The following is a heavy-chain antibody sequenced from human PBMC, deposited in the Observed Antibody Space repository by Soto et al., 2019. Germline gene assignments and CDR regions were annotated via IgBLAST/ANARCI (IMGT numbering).Heavy chain of an antibody. CDR1: GFTVNSNY. D-gene: IGHD4-17*01. CDR3: ARDSCTVTPCYFDY. Sequence: SGGSLRLSCTASGFTVNSNYMTWVRQAPGKGLEWVSVIYTGGTTYYADSVKGRFTISRDNSKNTLYLQMNTLRAEDTAVYYCARDSCTVTPCYFDYWGLGTLVTVSS. J-gene: IGHJ4*02. V-gene: IGHV3-66*01. CDR2: IYTGGTT.